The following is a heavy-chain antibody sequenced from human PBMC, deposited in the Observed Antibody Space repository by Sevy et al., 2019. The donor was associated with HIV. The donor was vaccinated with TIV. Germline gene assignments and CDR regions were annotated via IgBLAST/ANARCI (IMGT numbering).Heavy chain of an antibody. CDR2: IKQDGSEK. CDR1: GFTFSSYW. CDR3: ARGVADSKDYYYYGMDV. V-gene: IGHV3-7*01. D-gene: IGHD6-19*01. J-gene: IGHJ6*02. Sequence: GGSLRLSCAASGFTFSSYWMSWVRQAPGKGLEWVANIKQDGSEKYCVDSVKGRFTISRDNAKNSLYLQMNSLRAEDTAVYYCARGVADSKDYYYYGMDVWGQGTTVTVSS.